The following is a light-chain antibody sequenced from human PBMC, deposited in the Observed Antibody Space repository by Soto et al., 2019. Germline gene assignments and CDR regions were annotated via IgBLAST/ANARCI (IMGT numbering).Light chain of an antibody. CDR1: QSVRSN. CDR2: GTS. V-gene: IGKV3-15*01. J-gene: IGKJ1*01. Sequence: EIVMTESPATLSVSPGERATLSCRASQSVRSNLAWYQQKPGQAPRLLIYGTSTRATGIPARFSGSGSGTELTLPISSLQSEDFAVYYCQQYNNWPPWTFGHGTKVEIK. CDR3: QQYNNWPPWT.